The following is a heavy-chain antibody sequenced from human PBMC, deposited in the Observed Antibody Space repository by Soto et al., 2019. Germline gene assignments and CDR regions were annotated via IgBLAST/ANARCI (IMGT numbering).Heavy chain of an antibody. V-gene: IGHV4-31*03. CDR1: GGSISSGGYY. CDR2: IYYSGST. Sequence: SETLSLTCTVSGGSISSGGYYWSWIRQHPGKGLEWIGYIYYSGSTYYNPSLKSRVTISVDTSKNQFSLKLSSVTAADTAVYYCARKGYDQEFDYWGQGTPVTVAS. D-gene: IGHD5-12*01. J-gene: IGHJ4*02. CDR3: ARKGYDQEFDY.